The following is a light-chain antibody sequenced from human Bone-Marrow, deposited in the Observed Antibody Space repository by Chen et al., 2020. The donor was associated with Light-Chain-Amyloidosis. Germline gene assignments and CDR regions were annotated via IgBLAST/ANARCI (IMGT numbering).Light chain of an antibody. V-gene: IGLV3-21*02. J-gene: IGLJ3*02. CDR1: NIGSTS. CDR2: DDS. CDR3: QVWDRSSDRPG. Sequence: SYVLTQPSSVSVAPGQTAPIACGGNNIGSTSVHWYQQTPGQAPLLVVYDDSDRPSGIPERLSCSNSGNTATLTISRVEAGDEGDYYCQVWDRSSDRPGFGGGTKLTVL.